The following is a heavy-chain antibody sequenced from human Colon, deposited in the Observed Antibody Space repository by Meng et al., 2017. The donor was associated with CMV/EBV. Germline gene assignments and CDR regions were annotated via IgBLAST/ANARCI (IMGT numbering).Heavy chain of an antibody. V-gene: IGHV3-7*01. CDR3: ASTGPLYGLYFCY. CDR1: GSSFSNSW. D-gene: IGHD2-8*01. J-gene: IGHJ4*02. Sequence: GGSLRLSCAASGSSFSNSWMIWVRRAPGKGLEWAAKTNEDGSDKYYVDSVKGRFTIFRDNAKNSVYLQMNSLRAEDTAVYYCASTGPLYGLYFCYWGQGTLVTVSS. CDR2: TNEDGSDK.